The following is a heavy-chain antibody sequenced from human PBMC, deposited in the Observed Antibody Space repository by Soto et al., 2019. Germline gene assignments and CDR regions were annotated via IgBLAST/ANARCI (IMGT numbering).Heavy chain of an antibody. J-gene: IGHJ6*02. CDR2: IWYDGSNK. CDR1: GFTFSAYG. D-gene: IGHD7-27*01. CDR3: ARETGAPLSGMDV. Sequence: QVQLVESGGGVVQPGRSLRLSCASSGFTFSAYGMHWVRQAPGKGLELVAVIWYDGSNKYYVDSVKGRFTISRDDSKNTLYLQMHSLRAEGTAVQYCARETGAPLSGMDVWGQGTTVTVSS. V-gene: IGHV3-33*01.